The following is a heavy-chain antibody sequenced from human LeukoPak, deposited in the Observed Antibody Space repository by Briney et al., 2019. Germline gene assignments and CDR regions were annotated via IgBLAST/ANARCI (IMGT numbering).Heavy chain of an antibody. J-gene: IGHJ5*02. Sequence: HGESLKISCKGSGYSFTSYWVGWVRQMPGKGLEWMGIIYPGDSDTRYSPSFQGQVTISADKSISTAYLQWSSLKASDTAMYYCAGYSGYDYNWFDPWGQGTLVTVSS. V-gene: IGHV5-51*01. CDR2: IYPGDSDT. CDR1: GYSFTSYW. CDR3: AGYSGYDYNWFDP. D-gene: IGHD5-12*01.